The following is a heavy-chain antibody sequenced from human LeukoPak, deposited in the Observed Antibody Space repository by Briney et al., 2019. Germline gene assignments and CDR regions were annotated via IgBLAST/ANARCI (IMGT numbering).Heavy chain of an antibody. D-gene: IGHD3-10*01. CDR2: ISYDGSNK. Sequence: GGSLRLSCAASGFTFSSYAMHWVRQAPGKGLEWVAVISYDGSNKYYADSVKGRFTISRDNSKNTLYLQMNSLRAEDTAVYYCARGGYYYGSDWGQGTLVTVSS. J-gene: IGHJ4*02. CDR1: GFTFSSYA. CDR3: ARGGYYYGSD. V-gene: IGHV3-30-3*01.